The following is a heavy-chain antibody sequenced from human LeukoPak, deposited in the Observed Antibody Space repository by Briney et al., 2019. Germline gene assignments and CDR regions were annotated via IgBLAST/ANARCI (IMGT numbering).Heavy chain of an antibody. Sequence: ASVKVSCKASGYTFTGYYMHWVRQAPGQGLEWMGWINPNSGGTNYAQKFQGRVTMTRDTSISTAYMELGRLRSDDTAVYYCARWSDMITFGGVIPTTDYWGQGTLVTVSS. CDR2: INPNSGGT. V-gene: IGHV1-2*02. CDR3: ARWSDMITFGGVIPTTDY. D-gene: IGHD3-16*02. CDR1: GYTFTGYY. J-gene: IGHJ4*02.